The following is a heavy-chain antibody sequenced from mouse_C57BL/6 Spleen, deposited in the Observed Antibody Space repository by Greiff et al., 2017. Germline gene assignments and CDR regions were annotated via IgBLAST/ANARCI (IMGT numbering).Heavy chain of an antibody. J-gene: IGHJ2*01. CDR3: ARSRGFSSSYYFDY. CDR1: GYTFTSYG. V-gene: IGHV1-81*01. Sequence: VQLQQSGAELARPGAPVKLSCKASGYTFTSYGISWVKQRTGQGLEWIGEIYPRSGNTYYNEKFKGKATLTADKSSSTAYMELRSLTSEDAAVYFCARSRGFSSSYYFDYWGQGTTLTVSS. CDR2: IYPRSGNT. D-gene: IGHD1-1*01.